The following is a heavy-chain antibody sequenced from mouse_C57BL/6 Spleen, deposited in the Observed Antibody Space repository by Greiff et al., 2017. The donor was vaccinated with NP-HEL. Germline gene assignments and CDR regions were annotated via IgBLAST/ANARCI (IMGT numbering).Heavy chain of an antibody. V-gene: IGHV5-12*01. CDR2: ISNGGGST. J-gene: IGHJ4*01. CDR3: ARQRGGVYDGPTGDY. Sequence: EVQVVESGGGLVQPGGSLKLSCAASGFTFSDYYMYWVRQTPEKRLEWVAYISNGGGSTYYPDTVKGRFTISRDNAKNTLYLQMSRLKSEDTAMYYCARQRGGVYDGPTGDYWGQGTSVTVSS. CDR1: GFTFSDYY. D-gene: IGHD2-3*01.